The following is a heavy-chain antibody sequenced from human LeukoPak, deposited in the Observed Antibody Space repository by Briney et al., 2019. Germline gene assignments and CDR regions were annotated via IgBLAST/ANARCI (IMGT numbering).Heavy chain of an antibody. CDR1: GYSFTSYW. CDR2: IYPGDSDT. CDR3: ARTVVPAASWFDP. Sequence: GESLKISCKGSGYSFTSYWIGWVRQMPGKGLEWMGIIYPGDSDTRYSPSFQGQVTISADKSISTAYLQWSSLKASDTTMYYCARTVVPAASWFDPWGQGTLVTVSS. V-gene: IGHV5-51*01. J-gene: IGHJ5*02. D-gene: IGHD2-2*01.